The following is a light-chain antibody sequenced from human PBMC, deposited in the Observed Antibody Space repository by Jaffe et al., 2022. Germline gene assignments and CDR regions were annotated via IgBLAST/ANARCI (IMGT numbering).Light chain of an antibody. CDR2: GKN. Sequence: SSELTQDPAVSVALGQTVRITCQGDSLRSYYASWYQQKPGQAPVLVIYGKNNRPSGIPDRFSGSTSGNTASLTITGAQAEDEADYYCNCRDSSGNHYVFGTATKVTVL. CDR1: SLRSYY. J-gene: IGLJ1*01. V-gene: IGLV3-19*01. CDR3: NCRDSSGNHYV.